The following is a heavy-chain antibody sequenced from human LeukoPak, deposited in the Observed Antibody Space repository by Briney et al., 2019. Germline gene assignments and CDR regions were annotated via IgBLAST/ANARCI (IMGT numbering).Heavy chain of an antibody. CDR1: GGSISSYY. CDR3: ARDGFGSSFDP. J-gene: IGHJ5*02. CDR2: IYYSGST. V-gene: IGHV4-59*01. Sequence: SETLSLTCTVSGGSISSYYWSWIRQPPGKGLEWIGYIYYSGSTNYNPSLKSRDTISVDTSKNQFSLKLSSVTAADTAVYYCARDGFGSSFDPWGQGTLVTVSS. D-gene: IGHD3-10*01.